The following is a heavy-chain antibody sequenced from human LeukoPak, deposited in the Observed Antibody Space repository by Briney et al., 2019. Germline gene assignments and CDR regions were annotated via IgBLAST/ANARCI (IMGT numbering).Heavy chain of an antibody. CDR1: GFTFSNSW. J-gene: IGHJ4*02. CDR3: ARGGPYSSSSLDY. V-gene: IGHV3-74*01. D-gene: IGHD6-6*01. CDR2: IKYDGSST. Sequence: GGSLRLSCAASGFTFSNSWMYWVRQTPDKGLVWVSRIKYDGSSTVYADSVKGRFTISKDNAKNTLDLQMNSLRAEDTAVYYCARGGPYSSSSLDYWGQGTLVTVSS.